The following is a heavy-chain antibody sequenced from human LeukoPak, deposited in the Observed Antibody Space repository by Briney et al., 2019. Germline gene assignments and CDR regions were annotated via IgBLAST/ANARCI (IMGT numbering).Heavy chain of an antibody. V-gene: IGHV3-7*01. CDR1: GFTFSSYW. J-gene: IGHJ4*02. CDR2: IKQDGSEK. CDR3: AVSYYYDSSGYQ. Sequence: GGSLRLSCAASGFTFSSYWMSWVRQAPGKRLEWVANIKQDGSEKYYVDSVKGRFTISRDNAKNSLYLQMNSLRAEDTAVYYCAVSYYYDSSGYQWGQGTLVTVSS. D-gene: IGHD3-22*01.